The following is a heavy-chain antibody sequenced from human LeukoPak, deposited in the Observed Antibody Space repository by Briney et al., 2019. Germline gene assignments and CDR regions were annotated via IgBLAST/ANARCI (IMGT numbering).Heavy chain of an antibody. CDR1: GYTFTGYY. CDR3: ARGNRNSPFDP. V-gene: IGHV1-18*04. CDR2: ISAYNGNT. J-gene: IGHJ5*02. Sequence: ASVKVSCKASGYTFTGYYMHWVRQAPGQGLEWMGWISAYNGNTNYAQKLQGRVTMTTDTSTSTAYMELRSLRSDDTAVYYCARGNRNSPFDPWGQGTLVTVSS. D-gene: IGHD1-14*01.